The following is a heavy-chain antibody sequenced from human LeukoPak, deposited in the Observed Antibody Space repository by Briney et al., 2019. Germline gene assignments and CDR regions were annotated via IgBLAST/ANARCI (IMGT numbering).Heavy chain of an antibody. D-gene: IGHD3-10*01. J-gene: IGHJ6*04. CDR1: GFTFSSYG. CDR3: AKALGLMVRGVIIDHGMDV. Sequence: GGSLRLPCAASGFTFSSYGMHWVRQAPGKGLEWVAVISYDGSNKYYADSVKGRFTISRDNSKNTLYLQMNSLRAEDTAVYYCAKALGLMVRGVIIDHGMDVWGKGTTVTVSS. CDR2: ISYDGSNK. V-gene: IGHV3-30*18.